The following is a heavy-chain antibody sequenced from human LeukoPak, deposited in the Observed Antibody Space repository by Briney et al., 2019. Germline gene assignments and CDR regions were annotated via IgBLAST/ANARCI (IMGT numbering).Heavy chain of an antibody. V-gene: IGHV3-23*01. CDR3: VKGHIDGEGYYYFDY. J-gene: IGHJ4*02. CDR1: GFSFSSYA. D-gene: IGHD3-22*01. Sequence: PAGTLRLSCAASGFSFSSYAMNWVRQPPGKGLEWVSSISGSGGRTYYADSVKGRFTISRDNSKNNLYLQMNSPRAEDTAVYYCVKGHIDGEGYYYFDYWGQGTLVTVSS. CDR2: ISGSGGRT.